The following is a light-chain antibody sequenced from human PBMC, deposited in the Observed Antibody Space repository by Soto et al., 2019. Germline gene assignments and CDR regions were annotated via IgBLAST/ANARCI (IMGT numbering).Light chain of an antibody. J-gene: IGKJ1*01. CDR3: QQYNRYSGM. CDR2: GAS. Sequence: DIQMTQSPLTLSASVGDRVTITCRASQSINNWLAWYQQKPGKAPKLLLYGASSRDSGVPPRFSGSGYGTEFTLSISSLQPDDFATYYCQQYNRYSGMFGQGTKVEIK. CDR1: QSINNW. V-gene: IGKV1-5*01.